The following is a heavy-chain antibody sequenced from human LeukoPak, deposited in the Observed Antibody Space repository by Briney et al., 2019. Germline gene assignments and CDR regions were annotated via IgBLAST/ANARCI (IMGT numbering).Heavy chain of an antibody. V-gene: IGHV4-59*01. CDR2: IYYSGST. J-gene: IGHJ4*02. CDR3: ARLSPTVGAKGYFDY. D-gene: IGHD1-26*01. CDR1: GGSISSYY. Sequence: SETLSLTCTVSGGSISSYYWSWIRQPPGKGLEWIGYIYYSGSTNYNPSLKSRVTISVDTSKNQFSLKLSSVTAADTAVYYCARLSPTVGAKGYFDYWGQGTLVTVSS.